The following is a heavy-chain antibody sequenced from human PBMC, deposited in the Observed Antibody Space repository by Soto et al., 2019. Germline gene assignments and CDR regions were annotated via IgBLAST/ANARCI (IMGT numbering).Heavy chain of an antibody. V-gene: IGHV4-59*01. CDR1: GGSISSYY. CDR2: IYYSGST. Sequence: SETLSLTCTVSGGSISSYYWSWIRQPPGKGLEWIGYIYYSGSTNYNPSLKSRVTISVDTSKNQFSLKLSSVTAADTAVYYCARSPRTMIVVVPNFDYWGQGTLVTVSS. J-gene: IGHJ4*02. D-gene: IGHD3-22*01. CDR3: ARSPRTMIVVVPNFDY.